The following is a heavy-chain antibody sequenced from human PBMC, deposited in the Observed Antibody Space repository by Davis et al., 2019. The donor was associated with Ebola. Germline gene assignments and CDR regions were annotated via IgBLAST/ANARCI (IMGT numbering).Heavy chain of an antibody. Sequence: GGSLRLSCVASGFTFSSYAMSWVRQAPGKGLEWMSTISGSGAHTYYADSLKGRFTISRDNSENTLYLQMNRLRAEETAVYYCAKSTGYNSGYYYFGVGVWGKGTTVTVSS. CDR3: AKSTGYNSGYYYFGVGV. V-gene: IGHV3-23*01. D-gene: IGHD5-18*01. CDR1: GFTFSSYA. J-gene: IGHJ6*04. CDR2: ISGSGAHT.